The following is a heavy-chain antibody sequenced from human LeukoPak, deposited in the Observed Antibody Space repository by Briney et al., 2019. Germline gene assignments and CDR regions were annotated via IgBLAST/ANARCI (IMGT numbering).Heavy chain of an antibody. D-gene: IGHD6-6*01. V-gene: IGHV1-69*06. CDR1: GGTFSSYA. J-gene: IGHJ5*02. Sequence: GASVKVSCKASGGTFSSYAISWVRQAPGQGLEWMGGIIPIFGTANYAQKFQGRVTITADKSTSTAYMELSSLRSEDTAVYYCARGKGLYSSSSTSKYNWFDPWGQGTLVTVSS. CDR2: IIPIFGTA. CDR3: ARGKGLYSSSSTSKYNWFDP.